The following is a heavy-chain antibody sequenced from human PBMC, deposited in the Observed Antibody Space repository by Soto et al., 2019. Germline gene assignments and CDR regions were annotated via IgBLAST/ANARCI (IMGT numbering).Heavy chain of an antibody. CDR1: GFTFSSYG. CDR2: IWYDGSNK. J-gene: IGHJ4*02. CDR3: ATEGTVTTAIDY. Sequence: GGSLRLSCAASGFTFSSYGMHWVRQAPGKGLEWVAVIWYDGSNKYYADSVKGRFTISRDNSKNTLYLQMNSLRAGDTAVYYCATEGTVTTAIDYWGQGTLVTVSS. V-gene: IGHV3-33*01. D-gene: IGHD4-17*01.